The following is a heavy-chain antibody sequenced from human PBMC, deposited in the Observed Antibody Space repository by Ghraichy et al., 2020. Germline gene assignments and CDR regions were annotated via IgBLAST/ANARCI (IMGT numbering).Heavy chain of an antibody. CDR2: IYYSGST. Sequence: SETLSLTCTVSGGSISSTSYYWGWIRQPPGKGLEWIGTIYYSGSTFYSPSLKSRVTISVDTSKNQFSLKLSSVTAADTAVYYCARRLPLTDYDFWEPIFDPWGQGTLVTVSS. V-gene: IGHV4-39*01. CDR1: GGSISSTSYY. CDR3: ARRLPLTDYDFWEPIFDP. J-gene: IGHJ5*02. D-gene: IGHD3/OR15-3a*01.